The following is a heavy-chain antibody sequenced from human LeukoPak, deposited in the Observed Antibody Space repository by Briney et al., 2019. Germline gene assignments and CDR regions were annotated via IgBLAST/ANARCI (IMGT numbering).Heavy chain of an antibody. CDR1: GFTFSSYS. J-gene: IGHJ6*03. D-gene: IGHD2-2*01. Sequence: GGSLRLSCAASGFTFSSYSMNWVRQAPGKGLEWVSYISSSSSTIYYADSVKGRFTISRDNAKNSLYLQMNSLRAEDTAVYYCARFSGDIVVVPAATPYYYMDVWGKGTTVTVSS. V-gene: IGHV3-48*01. CDR2: ISSSSSTI. CDR3: ARFSGDIVVVPAATPYYYMDV.